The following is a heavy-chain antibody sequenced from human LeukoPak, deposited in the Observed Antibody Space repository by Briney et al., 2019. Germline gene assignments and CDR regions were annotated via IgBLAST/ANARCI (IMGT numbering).Heavy chain of an antibody. CDR3: ARGASPRPAKKYNWFDP. D-gene: IGHD2-2*01. Sequence: SETLSLTCAVYGGSFSGYYWSWIRQPPGKGLEWIGEINHSGSTNYNPSLKSRVTISVDTSKNQFSLKLSSVTAADTAVYYCARGASPRPAKKYNWFDPWGQGTLVTVSS. CDR1: GGSFSGYY. V-gene: IGHV4-34*01. J-gene: IGHJ5*02. CDR2: INHSGST.